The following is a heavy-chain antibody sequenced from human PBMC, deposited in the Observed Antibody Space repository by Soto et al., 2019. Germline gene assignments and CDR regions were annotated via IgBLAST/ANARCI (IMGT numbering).Heavy chain of an antibody. CDR1: GGFILSAY. CDR3: ARDILTGRMGMDV. Sequence: KTSETLSLNITVTGGFILSAYCIWIRQPPGQGLEWIGYIYYSGSTNYNPSLRSRVTISLDTSKKQFSLKLSSVTAADTAVYYCARDILTGRMGMDVWGQGTTVT. D-gene: IGHD3-9*01. J-gene: IGHJ6*02. V-gene: IGHV4-59*01. CDR2: IYYSGST.